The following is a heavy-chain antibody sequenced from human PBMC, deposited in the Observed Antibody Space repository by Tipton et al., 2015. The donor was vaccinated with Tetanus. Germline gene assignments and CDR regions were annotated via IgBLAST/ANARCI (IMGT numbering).Heavy chain of an antibody. V-gene: IGHV4-39*07. CDR2: IYESGDT. CDR1: GGSIRGGTFY. D-gene: IGHD1-26*01. Sequence: GLVKPSGTLFLTCTVSGGSIRGGTFYWGWIRQPPGKGLEWIGSIYESGDTYYIPSLKSRVTISVDTSKNQFSLKLNSVTAADTAVYYCARDQARGARGWNYFDYWGQGTLVTVSS. CDR3: ARDQARGARGWNYFDY. J-gene: IGHJ4*02.